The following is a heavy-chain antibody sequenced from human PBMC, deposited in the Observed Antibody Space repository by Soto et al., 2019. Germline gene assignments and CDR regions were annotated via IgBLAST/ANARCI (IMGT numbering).Heavy chain of an antibody. Sequence: PGGSLRLSCAASGFSFSIHSMTWVRQAPGKGLEWVSSISSSNTYIYYAESVKGRFTISRDNAKNSLFLQMNSLREEDTAVYYCARESPSSQWLPTRYFDYWGQGTLVTVSS. CDR1: GFSFSIHS. J-gene: IGHJ4*02. CDR3: ARESPSSQWLPTRYFDY. CDR2: ISSSNTYI. V-gene: IGHV3-21*01. D-gene: IGHD6-19*01.